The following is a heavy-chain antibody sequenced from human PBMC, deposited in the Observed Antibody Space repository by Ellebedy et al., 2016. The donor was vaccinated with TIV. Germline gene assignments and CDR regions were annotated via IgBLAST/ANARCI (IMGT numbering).Heavy chain of an antibody. D-gene: IGHD3-3*01. J-gene: IGHJ4*02. CDR3: ARWYDDSWLGYYN. CDR1: GFTFSTYW. Sequence: GESLKISCAASGFTFSTYWMSWVRQAPGKGLEWVANIKYDGSETYYEDSVKGRFTISSDNAKKSLYLQMDSLRAEDTAVYYCARWYDDSWLGYYNWGQGTLVTVSS. V-gene: IGHV3-7*02. CDR2: IKYDGSET.